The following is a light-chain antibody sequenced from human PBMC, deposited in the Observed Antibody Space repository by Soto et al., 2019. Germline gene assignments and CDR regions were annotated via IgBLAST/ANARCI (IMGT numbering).Light chain of an antibody. CDR2: ATS. CDR1: QDIRNE. V-gene: IGKV1-6*01. J-gene: IGKJ1*01. CDR3: LQDHSYPRT. Sequence: AIQMTQSPPSLSASVGDRVILTCRASQDIRNELGWYQQKPGKAPKLLIHATSNLQGGVPSRFSGSGSGTDFTLTISSLQPEDFATYYCLQDHSYPRTFGQGTRVEIK.